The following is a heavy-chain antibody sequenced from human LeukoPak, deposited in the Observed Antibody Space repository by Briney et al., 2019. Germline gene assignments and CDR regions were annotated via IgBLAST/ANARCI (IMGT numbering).Heavy chain of an antibody. CDR1: GGTFSGYA. Sequence: ASVKVSCKASGGTFSGYAISWVRQAPGQGLEWMGGIIPIFGTANYAQKFQGRVTITADESTSTAYMELSSLRSEDTAVYYCARAAYDQLLSYNWFDPWGQGTLVTVSS. J-gene: IGHJ5*02. V-gene: IGHV1-69*13. CDR3: ARAAYDQLLSYNWFDP. CDR2: IIPIFGTA. D-gene: IGHD2-2*01.